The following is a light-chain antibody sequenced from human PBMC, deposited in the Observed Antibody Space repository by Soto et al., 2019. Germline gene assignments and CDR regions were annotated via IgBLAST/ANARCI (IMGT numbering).Light chain of an antibody. CDR3: QHRSNWLGT. V-gene: IGKV3-11*01. J-gene: IGKJ3*01. CDR1: QSVGSF. Sequence: EIVLTQSPATLSLSPGERATLSCRASQSVGSFLAWYRQKSGQTPRLLIYDASKRAPGIPARFSGSGSGTDLTLTISSLEPEDFAVYYCQHRSNWLGTFGPGTKIDIK. CDR2: DAS.